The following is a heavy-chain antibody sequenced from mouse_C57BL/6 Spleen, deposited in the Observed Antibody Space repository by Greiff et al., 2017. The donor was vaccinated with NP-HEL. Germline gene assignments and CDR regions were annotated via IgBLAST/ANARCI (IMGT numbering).Heavy chain of an antibody. V-gene: IGHV1-69*01. CDR2: IDPSDSYT. Sequence: QVQLRQPGAELVMPGASVKLSCKASGYTFTSYWMHWVKQRPGQGLEWIGEIDPSDSYTNYNQKFKGKSTLTVDKSSSTAYMQLSSLTSEDSAVDYCARLKGNFDDWGQGTTLTVAS. J-gene: IGHJ2*01. CDR1: GYTFTSYW. CDR3: ARLKGNFDD.